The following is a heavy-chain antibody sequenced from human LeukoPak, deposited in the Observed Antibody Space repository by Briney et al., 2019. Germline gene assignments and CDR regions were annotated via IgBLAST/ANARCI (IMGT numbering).Heavy chain of an antibody. CDR2: ISSSSSYI. CDR3: ARDHGDKTRGDWFDP. CDR1: GFTFSSYS. J-gene: IGHJ5*02. Sequence: GGSLRLSCAASGFTFSSYSMNWVRQAPGKGLEWVSSISSSSSYIYYADSVKGRFTISRDNAKNSLYLQMNSLRAEDTAVYYCARDHGDKTRGDWFDPWGQGTLVTVSS. V-gene: IGHV3-21*01. D-gene: IGHD4-17*01.